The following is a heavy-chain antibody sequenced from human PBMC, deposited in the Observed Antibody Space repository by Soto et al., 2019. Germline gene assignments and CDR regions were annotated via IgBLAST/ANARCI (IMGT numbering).Heavy chain of an antibody. V-gene: IGHV1-18*01. D-gene: IGHD3-16*01. CDR3: ARESIPQMYYYGTDV. Sequence: WASVKVSCKASGYTFTNYGISWVRQAPGRGLEWIGWISAYNGKIDYAQKVQGRITMTTDTSTSTAFMELRSLRSDDTAVYYCARESIPQMYYYGTDVWGPGTTVNVSS. CDR1: GYTFTNYG. J-gene: IGHJ6*02. CDR2: ISAYNGKI.